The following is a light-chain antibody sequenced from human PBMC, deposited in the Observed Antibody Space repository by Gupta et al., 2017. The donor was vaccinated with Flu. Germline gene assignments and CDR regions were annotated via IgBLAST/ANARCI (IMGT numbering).Light chain of an antibody. CDR2: GAS. J-gene: IGKJ2*01. V-gene: IGKV3-20*01. CDR1: QSVSSSY. Sequence: EIVLTQSPGTLSLSPGERATLSCRASQSVSSSYVAWYQQKPGQAPRLLIYGASSRATGIPDRFSGSGSGTDFTLTISRLEPEDFAVYYCQQHCSSPSTFGQGAKMEIK. CDR3: QQHCSSPST.